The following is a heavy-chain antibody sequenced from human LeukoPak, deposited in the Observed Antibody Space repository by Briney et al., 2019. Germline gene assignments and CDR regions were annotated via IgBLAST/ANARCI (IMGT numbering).Heavy chain of an antibody. CDR2: INSDGSCT. CDR3: VRGYDY. J-gene: IGHJ4*02. CDR1: EFTFRSYW. V-gene: IGHV3-74*01. Sequence: PGGSLRLSCAASEFTFRSYWMHWVRQAPGKGLVWVSRINSDGSCTSYADSVKGRFTISRDNAKNMLYLQMNSLRAEDTAVYYCVRGYDYWGQGTLVTVSS.